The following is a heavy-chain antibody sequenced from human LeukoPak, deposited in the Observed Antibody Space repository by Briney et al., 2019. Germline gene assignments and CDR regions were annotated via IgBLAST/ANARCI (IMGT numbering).Heavy chain of an antibody. D-gene: IGHD2-2*01. Sequence: ASVKVSCKASGGTFSSYAISWVRQAPGQGLEWMGGIIPIFGTANYAQKFQGRVTITADESTSTAYMELRSLRSEDTAVYYCARGVVPAAPTGNWFDPWGQGTLVTVSS. CDR1: GGTFSSYA. CDR3: ARGVVPAAPTGNWFDP. J-gene: IGHJ5*02. CDR2: IIPIFGTA. V-gene: IGHV1-69*13.